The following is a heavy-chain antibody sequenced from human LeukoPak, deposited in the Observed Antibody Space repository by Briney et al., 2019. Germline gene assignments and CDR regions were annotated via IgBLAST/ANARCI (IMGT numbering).Heavy chain of an antibody. J-gene: IGHJ6*03. CDR1: GVSLGSYA. CDR2: ISRSSQAI. CDR3: AGDPSVGSTWYYYVDV. Sequence: PGGSLRLSCEASGVSLGSYAMSWIRQAPGRGLEYLAYISRSSQAINYAESVRGRFTVSRDNARNSLYLDMNGLRAEDTAVYYCAGDPSVGSTWYYYVDVWGEGTTVTVSS. V-gene: IGHV3-48*04. D-gene: IGHD6-13*01.